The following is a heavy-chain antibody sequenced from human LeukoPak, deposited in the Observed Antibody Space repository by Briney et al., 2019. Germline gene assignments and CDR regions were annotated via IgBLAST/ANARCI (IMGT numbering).Heavy chain of an antibody. V-gene: IGHV1-8*01. CDR2: MHPNSGDT. Sequence: XGYTFTGYXXXXXRQAXGQGXXWMGRMHPNSGDTGYAHNLQGRITITRDSSTATVFMELSSLRSEDTAMYYCARGRLNGNVDFWGQGTLVTVSS. CDR1: GYTFTGYX. CDR3: ARGRLNGNVDF. J-gene: IGHJ4*02. D-gene: IGHD1-20*01.